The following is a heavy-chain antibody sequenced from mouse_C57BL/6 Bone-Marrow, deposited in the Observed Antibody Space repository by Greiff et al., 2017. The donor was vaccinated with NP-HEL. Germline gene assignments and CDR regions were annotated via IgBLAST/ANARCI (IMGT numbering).Heavy chain of an antibody. J-gene: IGHJ1*03. CDR3: TREGYDYDWYFDV. D-gene: IGHD2-4*01. CDR2: IDPETGGT. CDR1: GYTFTDYE. Sequence: VQLQQSGAELVRPGASVTLSCKASGYTFTDYEMHWVKQTPVHGLEWIGAIDPETGGTAYNQKFKGKAILTADKSSSTAYMELRSLTSEDSAVYYCTREGYDYDWYFDVWGTGTTVTVSS. V-gene: IGHV1-15*01.